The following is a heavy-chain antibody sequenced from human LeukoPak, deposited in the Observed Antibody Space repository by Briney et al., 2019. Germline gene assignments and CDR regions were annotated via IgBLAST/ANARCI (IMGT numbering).Heavy chain of an antibody. Sequence: GASVKVSCKASGYTFTGYYMHWVRQAPGQGLEWMGWINPNSGGTNYAQKFQGRVTMTRDTSISTAYMELSRLRSDDTAVYYCAREFIAAAGYFDYWGQGTLVTVSS. CDR1: GYTFTGYY. V-gene: IGHV1-2*02. J-gene: IGHJ4*02. CDR3: AREFIAAAGYFDY. CDR2: INPNSGGT. D-gene: IGHD6-13*01.